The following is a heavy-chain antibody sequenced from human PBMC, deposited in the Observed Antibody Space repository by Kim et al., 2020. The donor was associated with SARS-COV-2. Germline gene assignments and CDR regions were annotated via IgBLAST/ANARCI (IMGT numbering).Heavy chain of an antibody. CDR3: AKVITMVRGVIIPDVGWYFDL. V-gene: IGHV3-23*01. CDR1: GFTFSSYA. D-gene: IGHD3-10*01. J-gene: IGHJ2*01. CDR2: ISGSGGST. Sequence: GGSLRLSCAASGFTFSSYAMTWVRQAPGKGLEWVSAISGSGGSTYYADSVKGRFTISRDNSKNTLYLQMNSLRAEDTAVYYCAKVITMVRGVIIPDVGWYFDLWGRGTLVTVSS.